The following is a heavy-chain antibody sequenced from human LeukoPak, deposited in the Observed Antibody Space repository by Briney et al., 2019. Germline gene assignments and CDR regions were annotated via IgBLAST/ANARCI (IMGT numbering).Heavy chain of an antibody. J-gene: IGHJ5*02. CDR1: GYPFNRYD. V-gene: IGHV1-8*01. CDR2: INPNSGST. D-gene: IGHD2-2*01. CDR3: ARLVGCGSTNCYSPDNWFDP. Sequence: GASVKVSCKASGYPFNRYDINWVRQATGHGLEWMGWINPNSGSTDSAQKFQGRVTMTANTSISTAYMELNNLRSEDTAVYYCARLVGCGSTNCYSPDNWFDPWGQGTLVTVSS.